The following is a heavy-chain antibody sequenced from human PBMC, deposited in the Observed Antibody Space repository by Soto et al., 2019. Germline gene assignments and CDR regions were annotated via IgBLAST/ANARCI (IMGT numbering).Heavy chain of an antibody. CDR1: GLFFSDYY. J-gene: IGHJ6*02. CDR2: ISGTGDTK. D-gene: IGHD3-10*01. Sequence: GGSLRLSCAASGLFFSDYYLSWIRQAPGKALECVAYISGTGDTKYCADSVTGRFTISRDNPKNSLYLQMNSLRPEDAAVYYCAIGGGQIYYKGLDVWGQGTTVTVSS. V-gene: IGHV3-11*01. CDR3: AIGGGQIYYKGLDV.